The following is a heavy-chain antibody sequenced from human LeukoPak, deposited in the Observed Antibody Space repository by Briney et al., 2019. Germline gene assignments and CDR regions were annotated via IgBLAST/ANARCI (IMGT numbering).Heavy chain of an antibody. V-gene: IGHV3-7*01. Sequence: GGSLRLSCAASGFTFSSYWMTWVRQAPGKGLEWVANIKQDGSEKYYVDAVKGRFTISRDNAKNSVSLQMNSLRVEDTAVYYCTRGPNDYFKWGQGTLVTVSS. CDR3: TRGPNDYFK. CDR2: IKQDGSEK. J-gene: IGHJ4*02. D-gene: IGHD1-1*01. CDR1: GFTFSSYW.